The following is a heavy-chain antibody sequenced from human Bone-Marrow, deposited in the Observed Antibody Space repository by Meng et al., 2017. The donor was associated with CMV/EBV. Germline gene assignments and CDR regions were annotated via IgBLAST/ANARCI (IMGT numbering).Heavy chain of an antibody. Sequence: SETLSLTCTVSGGSISSYYWSWIRQPPGKGLEWIGYIYYSGSTNDNPSLKSRVTISVDTSKNQFSLKLSSVTAADTAVYYCARDLWVPAAIPNYYYYSGMDVCGEGSTVTVSS. J-gene: IGHJ6*04. V-gene: IGHV4-59*01. CDR3: ARDLWVPAAIPNYYYYSGMDV. CDR1: GGSISSYY. CDR2: IYYSGST. D-gene: IGHD2-2*02.